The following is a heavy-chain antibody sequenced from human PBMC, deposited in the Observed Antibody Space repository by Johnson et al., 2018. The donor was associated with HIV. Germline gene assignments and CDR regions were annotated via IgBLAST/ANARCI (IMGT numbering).Heavy chain of an antibody. Sequence: VQLVESGGGLVQPGGSLRLSCAVSGFTVISNYMTWVRQAPGKGLEWVSIIYSRDTTYYADSVKGRFTISRDSSKNTLYLQMNSLRDEDTAVYYCPENFGKILAAGGLEVGDAFDIWGQGTMVTVSS. D-gene: IGHD6-13*01. CDR1: GFTVISNY. J-gene: IGHJ3*02. CDR3: PENFGKILAAGGLEVGDAFDI. V-gene: IGHV3-66*01. CDR2: IYSRDTT.